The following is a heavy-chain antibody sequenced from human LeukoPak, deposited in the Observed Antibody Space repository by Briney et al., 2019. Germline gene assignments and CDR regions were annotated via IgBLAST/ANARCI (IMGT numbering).Heavy chain of an antibody. V-gene: IGHV3-48*04. CDR1: GFTFSDYS. CDR3: ARDHRYAFDN. CDR2: VGISSGNT. D-gene: IGHD5-12*01. Sequence: QPGGSLRLSCAASGFTFSDYSMNWVRQAPGKGLEWISYVGISSGNTKYADSVKGRFTISGDSAKNSVFLQMNSLRVEDTAVYYCARDHRYAFDNWGQGTMVTFSS. J-gene: IGHJ4*02.